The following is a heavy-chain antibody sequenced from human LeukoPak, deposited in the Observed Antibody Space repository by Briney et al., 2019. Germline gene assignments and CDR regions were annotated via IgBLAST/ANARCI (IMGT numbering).Heavy chain of an antibody. Sequence: GGSLRLSCAASGFTFSSYAMSWVRQAPGKGLEWVSAISGSGGSTYYADSVKGRFAISRDNSKNTLYLQMNSLRAEDTAVYYCARAQVGRIFLEWSGGETLDDAFDIWGQGTMVTVSS. CDR2: ISGSGGST. V-gene: IGHV3-23*01. J-gene: IGHJ3*02. CDR3: ARAQVGRIFLEWSGGETLDDAFDI. D-gene: IGHD3-3*01. CDR1: GFTFSSYA.